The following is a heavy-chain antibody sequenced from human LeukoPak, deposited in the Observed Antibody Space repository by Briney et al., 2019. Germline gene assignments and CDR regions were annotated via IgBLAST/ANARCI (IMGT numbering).Heavy chain of an antibody. V-gene: IGHV1-2*02. Sequence: ASVKVSCKASGYTFSGYYIHWVRQAPGQGLEWMGWISPNRGGTNYAQKFQGRVTMTRDTSISTAYMELSRLRSDDTAVYYCARVWPCGNGVCPDVFEYWGQGTLVTVSS. D-gene: IGHD2-8*01. CDR2: ISPNRGGT. CDR1: GYTFSGYY. CDR3: ARVWPCGNGVCPDVFEY. J-gene: IGHJ4*02.